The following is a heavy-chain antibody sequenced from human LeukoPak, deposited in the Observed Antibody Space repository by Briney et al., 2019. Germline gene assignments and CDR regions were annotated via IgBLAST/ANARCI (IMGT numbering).Heavy chain of an antibody. V-gene: IGHV4-59*02. D-gene: IGHD3-22*01. CDR2: IYYSGST. J-gene: IGHJ4*02. Sequence: SKTLSLTCTVSGGSVSSYYWSWIRQPPGKGLEWIGYIYYSGSTNYNPSLKSRVTISVDTSKNQFSLKLSSVTAADTAVYYCAGQYYYDSSGYYVNWGQGTLVTVSS. CDR1: GGSVSSYY. CDR3: AGQYYYDSSGYYVN.